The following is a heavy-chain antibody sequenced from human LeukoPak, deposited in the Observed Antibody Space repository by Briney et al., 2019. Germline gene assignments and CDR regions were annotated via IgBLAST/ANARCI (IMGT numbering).Heavy chain of an antibody. D-gene: IGHD5-18*01. CDR2: IYYSGDT. Sequence: SATLSLTCTVSGASISSGDYYWSWIRQHPGKGLAWIGYIYYSGDTYYNPSLKSRFTISVDTSKNQFSLKLSSVTAADTAVYYCARAPRDTNSWYYFDYWGQGTLVSVSS. J-gene: IGHJ4*02. V-gene: IGHV4-31*02. CDR1: GASISSGDYY. CDR3: ARAPRDTNSWYYFDY.